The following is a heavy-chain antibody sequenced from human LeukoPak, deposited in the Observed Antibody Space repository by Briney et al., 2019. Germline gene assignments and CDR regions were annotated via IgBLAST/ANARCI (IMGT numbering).Heavy chain of an antibody. J-gene: IGHJ4*02. CDR1: GFTFSSYA. CDR2: ISGSGGST. D-gene: IGHD2-2*01. CDR3: AIPPGIVVVPAANSY. V-gene: IGHV3-23*01. Sequence: GGSLRLSCAASGFTFSSYAMSWVRQAPGKGLEWVSAISGSGGSTYYADSVKGRFTIPRDNSKNTLYLQMNSLRAEDTAVYYCAIPPGIVVVPAANSYWGQGTLVTVSS.